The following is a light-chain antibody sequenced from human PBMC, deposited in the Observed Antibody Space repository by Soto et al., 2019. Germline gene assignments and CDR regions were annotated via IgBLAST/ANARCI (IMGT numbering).Light chain of an antibody. CDR3: QQYRSSPLT. CDR2: GTS. V-gene: IGKV3-20*01. Sequence: IGLTQSPGTLSLSPVEGATLSCRASQSVGNSYVAWYQQKPGQAPRLLISGTSSRATGIPDMFSGSGSGTDFTLTSSRLEPEDFAVYYCQQYRSSPLTFGAGTKIELK. J-gene: IGKJ4*01. CDR1: QSVGNSY.